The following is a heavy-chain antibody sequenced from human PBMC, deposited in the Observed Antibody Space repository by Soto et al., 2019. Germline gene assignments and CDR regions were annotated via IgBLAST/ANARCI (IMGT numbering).Heavy chain of an antibody. CDR2: IIPIFGTA. CDR1: GGTFSSYA. J-gene: IGHJ6*02. CDR3: ARAMGAASPIYPSYGMHV. D-gene: IGHD5-18*01. Sequence: ASVKVSCKACGGTFSSYAISWVRQAPGQGLEWMGGIIPIFGTANYAQKFQGRVTITADESTSTAYMELSSLRSEDTAVYYCARAMGAASPIYPSYGMHVWCQGITVTVSS. V-gene: IGHV1-69*13.